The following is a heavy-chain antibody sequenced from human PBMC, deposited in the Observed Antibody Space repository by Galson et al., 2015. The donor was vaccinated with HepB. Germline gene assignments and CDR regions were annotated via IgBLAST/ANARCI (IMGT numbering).Heavy chain of an antibody. CDR3: ARFISGSYGFDGMDV. Sequence: SLRLSCAASGFTVSSSYMSWVRQAPGKGLEWVSVIYSGGSTYYADSVKGRFTISRDNSKNTLCLQMNSLRAEDTAVYYCARFISGSYGFDGMDVWGQGTTVTVSS. V-gene: IGHV3-53*01. CDR2: IYSGGST. CDR1: GFTVSSSY. D-gene: IGHD1-26*01. J-gene: IGHJ6*02.